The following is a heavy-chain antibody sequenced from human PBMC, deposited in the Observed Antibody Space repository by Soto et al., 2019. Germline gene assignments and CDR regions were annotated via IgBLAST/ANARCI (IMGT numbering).Heavy chain of an antibody. CDR3: ARYLVPFYYSYGMDV. CDR1: GFTFSSYA. Sequence: QVQLVESGGGVVQPGRSLRLSCAASGFTFSSYAMHWVRQAPGKGLEWVAVISYDGSNKYYADSVKGRFTISRDNSKNTLYLQMNSLRAEDTAVYYCARYLVPFYYSYGMDVWGQGTTVTVSS. J-gene: IGHJ6*02. V-gene: IGHV3-30-3*01. CDR2: ISYDGSNK. D-gene: IGHD3-9*01.